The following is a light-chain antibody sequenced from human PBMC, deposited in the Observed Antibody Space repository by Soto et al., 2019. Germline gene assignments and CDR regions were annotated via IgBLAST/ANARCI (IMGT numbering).Light chain of an antibody. CDR1: QSVSSSY. J-gene: IGKJ5*01. Sequence: IVWTQCPCTLSLYPGERATLSCRASQSVSSSYLAWYQQKPGQAPRLLMYGASSRATGIPDRFSGSGSGTDFTLTISRLEPEDFAVYYCQEYGSSPSIPFGQGTRLEN. CDR2: GAS. V-gene: IGKV3-20*01. CDR3: QEYGSSPSIP.